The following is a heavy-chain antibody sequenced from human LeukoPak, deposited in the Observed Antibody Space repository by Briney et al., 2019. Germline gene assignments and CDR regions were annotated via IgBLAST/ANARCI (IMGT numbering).Heavy chain of an antibody. CDR3: ARGDEYVWGSYRYDY. CDR2: ISAYNGNT. CDR1: GYRFISYG. D-gene: IGHD3-16*02. V-gene: IGHV1-18*01. J-gene: IGHJ4*02. Sequence: ASVTVSCKASGYRFISYGISWVRQAPGQGLEWMGWISAYNGNTNYAQKLQGRVTMTTDTSTSTAYMELRSLRSEDTAVYYCARGDEYVWGSYRYDYWGQGTLVTVSS.